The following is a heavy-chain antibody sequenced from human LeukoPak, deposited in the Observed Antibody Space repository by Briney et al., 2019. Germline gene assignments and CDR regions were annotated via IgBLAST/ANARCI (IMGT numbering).Heavy chain of an antibody. Sequence: GGSLRLSCAASGFTFSSYTMSWVRQAPGKGLEWVSSISGSSSYTYYADSVKGRFTISRDNYKNTLYLQMNSLRAEDTAVYYCAKVDGITIFEVFDYWGQGTLVTVSS. D-gene: IGHD3-3*01. CDR3: AKVDGITIFEVFDY. V-gene: IGHV3-23*01. CDR2: ISGSSSYT. CDR1: GFTFSSYT. J-gene: IGHJ4*02.